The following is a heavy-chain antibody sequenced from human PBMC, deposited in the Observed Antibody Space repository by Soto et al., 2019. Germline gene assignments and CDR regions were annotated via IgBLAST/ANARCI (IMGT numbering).Heavy chain of an antibody. Sequence: QVQLVQSGAEVKKPGSSVTVSCKASGGTFSSYTISWVRQAPGQGLEWMGGIIPIFGTENYAQKFQGRVTITADESTSTASMELSSMRSEDTAVYYCARGNHRWLQLWYFDLWGRGTLVTVSS. J-gene: IGHJ2*01. D-gene: IGHD5-12*01. CDR3: ARGNHRWLQLWYFDL. CDR1: GGTFSSYT. V-gene: IGHV1-69*12. CDR2: IIPIFGTE.